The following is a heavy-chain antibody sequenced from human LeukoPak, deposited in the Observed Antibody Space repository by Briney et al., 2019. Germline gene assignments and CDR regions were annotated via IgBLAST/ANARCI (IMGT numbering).Heavy chain of an antibody. Sequence: WGSLTLSCAASGFTFSSYSISWVLQAPAKGREWFSAISGSSGSTYYADSFKRRFTISRDNSKNTLYLHMNSLRAEDTAVYYCAKDLPGYCSSTRFQGIAFDIWGQGTMVTVYS. CDR2: ISGSSGST. CDR1: GFTFSSYS. V-gene: IGHV3-23*01. CDR3: AKDLPGYCSSTRFQGIAFDI. J-gene: IGHJ3*02. D-gene: IGHD2-2*01.